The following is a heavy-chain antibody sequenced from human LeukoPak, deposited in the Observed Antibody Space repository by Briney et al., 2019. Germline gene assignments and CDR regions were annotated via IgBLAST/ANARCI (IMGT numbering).Heavy chain of an antibody. V-gene: IGHV3-48*01. J-gene: IGHJ4*02. D-gene: IGHD5-24*01. CDR1: GFTFSSYG. CDR3: ARKMVL. CDR2: IDGSSRSI. Sequence: TGGSLRLSCTASGFTFSSYGMNWVRQTPGKGLEWLSYIDGSSRSIFHSDSVKGRFTVSRDNAKNSVFLQLNILRVVDTGKYFCARKMVLWGQGTLVTVSS.